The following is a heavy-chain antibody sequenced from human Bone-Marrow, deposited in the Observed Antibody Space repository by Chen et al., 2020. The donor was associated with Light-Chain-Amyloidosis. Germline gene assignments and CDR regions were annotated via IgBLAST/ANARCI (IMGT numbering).Heavy chain of an antibody. D-gene: IGHD2-15*01. CDR2: FRGGLSTT. CDR3: ARGSAATCSGARCYYFDY. CDR1: GFTFNNYA. V-gene: IGHV3-23*01. Sequence: EVQLLESGGDLVQPGGSLRPSCAASGFTFNNYALSWVRQAPGKGLGFVSTFRGGLSTTYYADSVKGRFTVSRDNSNNTLYLQMSSLRAEDTAIYYCARGSAATCSGARCYYFDYWGQGTLVTVSS. J-gene: IGHJ4*02.